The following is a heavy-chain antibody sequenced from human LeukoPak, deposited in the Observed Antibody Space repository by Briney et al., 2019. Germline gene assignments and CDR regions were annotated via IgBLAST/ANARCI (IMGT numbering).Heavy chain of an antibody. CDR2: IYSGGST. Sequence: GGSLRLSCAASGFTVSSSHMSWVRQAPGKGLEWVSVIYSGGSTYYADSVKGRFTISRDNSKNTLYLQMNSLRAEDTAVYYCARDRGGGYELDYWGQGTLVTVSS. CDR3: ARDRGGGYELDY. V-gene: IGHV3-53*01. D-gene: IGHD5-12*01. J-gene: IGHJ4*02. CDR1: GFTVSSSH.